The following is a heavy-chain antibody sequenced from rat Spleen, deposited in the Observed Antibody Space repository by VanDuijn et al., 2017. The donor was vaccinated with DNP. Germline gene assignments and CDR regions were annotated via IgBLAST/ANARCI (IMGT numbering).Heavy chain of an antibody. CDR1: GFTFSDYA. J-gene: IGHJ2*01. CDR2: IIYDCSDT. D-gene: IGHD1-6*01. V-gene: IGHV5S10*01. CDR3: ATRSYDYNYFVF. Sequence: EVQLVESGGGLVQPGNSLKLSCAASGFTFSDYAMAWVRPSPKKGLEWVATIIYDCSDTYYRDSVKGRFTIPRDNVKSTLYLKMDSLRSEDTATYYCATRSYDYNYFVFWGQGVMVTVSS.